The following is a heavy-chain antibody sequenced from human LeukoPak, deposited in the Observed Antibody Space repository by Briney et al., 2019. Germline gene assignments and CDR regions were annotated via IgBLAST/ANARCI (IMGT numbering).Heavy chain of an antibody. CDR1: GYTFTSYD. CDR3: ARGLGKRSIAAPGY. D-gene: IGHD6-6*01. Sequence: ASVKVSCKASGYTFTSYDINWVRQATGQGLEWMGWMNPNSGNTGYAQKFQGRVTMTRNTSISTAYMELSSLRLEDTAVYYCARGLGKRSIAAPGYWGQGTLVTVSS. CDR2: MNPNSGNT. V-gene: IGHV1-8*01. J-gene: IGHJ4*02.